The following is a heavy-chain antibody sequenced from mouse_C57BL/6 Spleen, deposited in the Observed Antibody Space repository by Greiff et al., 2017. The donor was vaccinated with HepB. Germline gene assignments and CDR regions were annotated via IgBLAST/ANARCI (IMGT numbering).Heavy chain of an antibody. Sequence: EVKVEESGGGLVKPGGSLKLSCAASGFTFSSYAMSWVRQTPEKRLEWVATISDGGSYTYYPDNVKGRFTISRDNAKNNLYLQMSHLKSEDTAMYYCARIYYGYAGGFDYWGQGTTLTVSS. CDR2: ISDGGSYT. D-gene: IGHD2-2*01. V-gene: IGHV5-4*03. CDR3: ARIYYGYAGGFDY. CDR1: GFTFSSYA. J-gene: IGHJ2*01.